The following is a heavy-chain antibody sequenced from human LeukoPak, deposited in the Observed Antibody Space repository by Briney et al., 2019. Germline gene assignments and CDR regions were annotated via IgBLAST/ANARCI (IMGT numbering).Heavy chain of an antibody. D-gene: IGHD3-22*01. Sequence: ASVKVSCKVSGYTLTELSMHWVRQAPGKGLEWMGSFDPENGETLYAQESQGRVTLTEDTSADTAYMELISLRSEDTALYYCTRSAVVLPYYFDYWGRGTLVTVSS. CDR1: GYTLTELS. CDR3: TRSAVVLPYYFDY. J-gene: IGHJ4*02. CDR2: FDPENGET. V-gene: IGHV1-24*01.